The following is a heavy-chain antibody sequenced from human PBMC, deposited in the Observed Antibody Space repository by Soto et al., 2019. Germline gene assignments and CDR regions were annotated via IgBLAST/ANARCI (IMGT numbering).Heavy chain of an antibody. J-gene: IGHJ3*02. V-gene: IGHV3-74*01. CDR2: INSDGSST. D-gene: IGHD3-9*01. CDR3: ARGPHYYDILTGNDVFDI. CDR1: GFTFSSYW. Sequence: GGSLRLSCAASGFTFSSYWMHWVRQAPGKGLVWVSRINSDGSSTSYADSVKGRFTISRDNAKNTLYLQMNSLRAEDTAAYYCARGPHYYDILTGNDVFDIWAQGTTVPVSS.